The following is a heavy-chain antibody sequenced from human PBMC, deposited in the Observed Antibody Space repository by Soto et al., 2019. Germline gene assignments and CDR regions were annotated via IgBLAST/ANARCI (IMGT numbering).Heavy chain of an antibody. D-gene: IGHD5-12*01. CDR1: GFTFSSYA. CDR2: ISGSGGST. CDR3: AKAHVATRGTFDY. J-gene: IGHJ4*02. V-gene: IGHV3-23*01. Sequence: EVQLLESGGGLVQPGGSLRLSCAASGFTFSSYAMSWVRQAPGKGLDWVSAISGSGGSTYYADSVKGRFTISRDNSKNTLYLQMNSRRAEDTAVYYCAKAHVATRGTFDYWGQGTLVTVSS.